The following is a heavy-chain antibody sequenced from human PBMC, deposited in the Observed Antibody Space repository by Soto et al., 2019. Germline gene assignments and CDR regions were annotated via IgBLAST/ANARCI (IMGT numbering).Heavy chain of an antibody. V-gene: IGHV4-28*01. Sequence: QVQLQESGPGLVKPSDTLSLTCAVSGYSISSSNWWGWIRQPPGKGLEWIGYIYYSGTTYYNPSRKXRXTXSXYTSQNQFSLKLTSVTAVDTAVYYCARREIQGPIDYWGQGTLVTVSS. J-gene: IGHJ4*02. D-gene: IGHD1-26*01. CDR1: GYSISSSNW. CDR2: IYYSGTT. CDR3: ARREIQGPIDY.